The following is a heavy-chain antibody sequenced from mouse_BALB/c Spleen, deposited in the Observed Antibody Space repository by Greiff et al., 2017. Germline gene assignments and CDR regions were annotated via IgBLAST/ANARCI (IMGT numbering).Heavy chain of an antibody. CDR1: GFTFSSYA. Sequence: EVMLVESGGGLVKPGGSLKLSCAASGFTFSSYAMSWVRQTPEKRLEWVATISSGGSYTYYPDSVKGRFTISRDNAKNTLYLQMSSLRSEDTAMYYCARPDYGNYFDYWGQGTTLTVSS. D-gene: IGHD2-1*01. CDR3: ARPDYGNYFDY. CDR2: ISSGGSYT. V-gene: IGHV5-9-1*01. J-gene: IGHJ2*01.